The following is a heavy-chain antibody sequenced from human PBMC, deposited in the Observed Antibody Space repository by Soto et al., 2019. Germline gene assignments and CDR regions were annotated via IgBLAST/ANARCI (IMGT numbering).Heavy chain of an antibody. CDR3: ARDHWYYDFWSGYSNWFDP. CDR1: GYTFTCYY. J-gene: IGHJ5*02. Sequence: ASVKVSCKASGYTFTCYYMHWVRQAPGQGLEWMGWVNPNSGGTNYAQKFQGWVTMTRDTSISTAYMELSRLRSDDAAVYYCARDHWYYDFWSGYSNWFDPWGQGTLVTVSS. V-gene: IGHV1-2*04. CDR2: VNPNSGGT. D-gene: IGHD3-3*01.